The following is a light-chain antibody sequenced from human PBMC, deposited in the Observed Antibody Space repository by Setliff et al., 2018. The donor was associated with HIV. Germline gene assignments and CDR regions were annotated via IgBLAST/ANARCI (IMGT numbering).Light chain of an antibody. CDR3: QSADSIGILYV. CDR2: KDS. CDR1: ALPKQY. Sequence: SYELTQPPSVSVSPGQTARITCSGDALPKQYAYWYQQKPGQAPVLVIYKDSERPSGIPERFSGSCSGTTVTLTISGVQAEDEADYYCQSADSIGILYVFGTGTKVTVL. J-gene: IGLJ1*01. V-gene: IGLV3-25*03.